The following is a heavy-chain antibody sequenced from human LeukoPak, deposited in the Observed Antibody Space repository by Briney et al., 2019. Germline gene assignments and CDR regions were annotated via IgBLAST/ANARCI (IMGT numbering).Heavy chain of an antibody. CDR1: GFTFSDYY. CDR2: ISSSSSYT. V-gene: IGHV3-11*06. CDR3: ARDRGMTTVTLDY. J-gene: IGHJ4*02. Sequence: PGGSLRLSCAASGFTFSDYYMSWIRQAPGKGLEWVSYISSSSSYTNYADSVKGRFTISRDDSENTLYLQMNSLRAEDTAVYYCARDRGMTTVTLDYWGQGTLVTVSS. D-gene: IGHD4-17*01.